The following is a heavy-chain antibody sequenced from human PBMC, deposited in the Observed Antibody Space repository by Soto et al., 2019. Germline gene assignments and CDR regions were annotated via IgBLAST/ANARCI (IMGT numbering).Heavy chain of an antibody. V-gene: IGHV5-51*01. CDR1: GYSFTNYW. CDR3: ARHSGKPSPRGLVWEY. Sequence: PGESLKISCNGSGYSFTNYWIGWVRQMPGKGLEWMGIIYPGDSDTRYMPSFRGQVTISVDKSISTAYLQWSSLKASDTAMYFCARHSGKPSPRGLVWEYWGPGTLVTVSS. CDR2: IYPGDSDT. D-gene: IGHD3-16*01. J-gene: IGHJ4*02.